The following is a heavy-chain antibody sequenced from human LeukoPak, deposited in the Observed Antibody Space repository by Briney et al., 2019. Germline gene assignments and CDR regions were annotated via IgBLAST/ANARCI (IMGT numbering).Heavy chain of an antibody. Sequence: PGGTLRLSCAASGFTFSSYGMSWVRQAPGKGLEWVSPISGSGGSTYYADSVKGRFTISRDNSKNTLYLQMNSLRADDTAVYYCAKPAAVGQLVDYYYYYMDVWGKGTTVTISS. J-gene: IGHJ6*03. CDR3: AKPAAVGQLVDYYYYYMDV. V-gene: IGHV3-23*01. CDR1: GFTFSSYG. CDR2: ISGSGGST. D-gene: IGHD6-13*01.